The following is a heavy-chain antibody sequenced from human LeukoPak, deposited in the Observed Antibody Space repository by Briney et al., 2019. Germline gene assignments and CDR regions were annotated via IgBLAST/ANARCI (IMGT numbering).Heavy chain of an antibody. Sequence: SETLSLTCTVSGDSINYYYWSWIRQSPGKGLEWIGYVYYNGSAKYNPSLKSRVTISVDMSKNQFSLKVSSVTAADTAIYYCARKGGHFDYWGQGTLVTVSS. V-gene: IGHV4-59*01. CDR1: GDSINYYY. J-gene: IGHJ4*02. CDR2: VYYNGSA. D-gene: IGHD2-15*01. CDR3: ARKGGHFDY.